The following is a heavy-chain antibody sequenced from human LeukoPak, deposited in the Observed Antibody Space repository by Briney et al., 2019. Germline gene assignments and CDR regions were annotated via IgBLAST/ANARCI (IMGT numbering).Heavy chain of an antibody. Sequence: PSETLSLTCTVSGGSISSSSYYWGWIRQPPGKGLEWIGSIHYSGSTYYNPSLKSRVTISVDTSKNQFSLKLSSVTAADTAVYYCARXGYSYEKGPXYXXXXXXWGXXXXXT. J-gene: IGHJ6*03. CDR3: ARXGYSYEKGPXYXXXXXX. CDR1: GGSISSSSYY. V-gene: IGHV4-39*01. D-gene: IGHD5-18*01. CDR2: IHYSGST.